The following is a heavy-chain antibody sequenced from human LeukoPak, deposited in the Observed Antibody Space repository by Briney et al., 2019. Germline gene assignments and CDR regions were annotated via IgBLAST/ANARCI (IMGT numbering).Heavy chain of an antibody. CDR3: ARILARDDSSTGYFDY. J-gene: IGHJ4*02. Sequence: SETLSLTCTVSGGSISSSSYYWGWIRQPPGKGLEWIGSIYYSGSTYYNPSLKSRVTLSVDTSKNQFSLKLSSVTAADTAAYYCARILARDDSSTGYFDYWGQGTLVTVSS. V-gene: IGHV4-39*01. CDR1: GGSISSSSYY. D-gene: IGHD3-22*01. CDR2: IYYSGST.